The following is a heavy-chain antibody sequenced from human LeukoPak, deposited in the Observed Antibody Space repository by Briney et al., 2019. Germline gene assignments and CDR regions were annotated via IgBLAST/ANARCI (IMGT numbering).Heavy chain of an antibody. D-gene: IGHD3-10*01. Sequence: GGSLRLSCAASGFTFSSYGMHWVRQAPGKGLEWVAAIWYDGSNKYYADSVKVRFTISRDNSKNTLYLQMNSLRAEDTAVYYCSKAGYYGSGTSRYYYYMDVWGKGTTVTVSS. CDR1: GFTFSSYG. CDR3: SKAGYYGSGTSRYYYYMDV. V-gene: IGHV3-33*06. J-gene: IGHJ6*03. CDR2: IWYDGSNK.